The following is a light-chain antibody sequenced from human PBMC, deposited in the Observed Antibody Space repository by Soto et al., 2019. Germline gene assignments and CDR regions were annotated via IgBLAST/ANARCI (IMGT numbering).Light chain of an antibody. V-gene: IGKV3-20*01. CDR2: GAS. CDR1: QSVSSSY. Sequence: EIVLTQSPGTLSLSPGERATLSCRASQSVSSSYLAWYQQKPGQAPRLLIYGASSRATGIPDRFSGSGSGTDFTLTISRLEPEEFAVYYCQQYGNSQYTFGQGTKLEIK. J-gene: IGKJ2*01. CDR3: QQYGNSQYT.